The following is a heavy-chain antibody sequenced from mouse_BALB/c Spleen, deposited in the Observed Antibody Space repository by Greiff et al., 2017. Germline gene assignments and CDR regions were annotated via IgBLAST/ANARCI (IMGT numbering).Heavy chain of an antibody. Sequence: EVMLVESGGGLVQPGGSLKLSCAASGFTFSSYGMSWVRQTPDKRLELVATLNSNGGSTYYPDSVKGRFTISRDNAKNTLYLQMSSLKSEDTAMYYCARRILRLQAMDYWGQGTSVTVSS. D-gene: IGHD1-2*01. CDR1: GFTFSSYG. V-gene: IGHV5-6-3*01. CDR2: LNSNGGST. CDR3: ARRILRLQAMDY. J-gene: IGHJ4*01.